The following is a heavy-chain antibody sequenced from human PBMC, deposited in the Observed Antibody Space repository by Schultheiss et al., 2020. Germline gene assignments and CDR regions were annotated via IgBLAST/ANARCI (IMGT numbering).Heavy chain of an antibody. V-gene: IGHV4-59*01. CDR2: IYYSGST. CDR3: ARGGSSWYLVGYYYYGMDV. CDR1: GGSISSYY. Sequence: SQTLSLTCTVSGGSISSYYWSWIRQPPGKGLEWIGYIYYSGSTNYNPSLKSRVTISVDTSKNQFSLKLSSVTAADTAVYYCARGGSSWYLVGYYYYGMDVWGQGTTVTVYS. D-gene: IGHD6-13*01. J-gene: IGHJ6*02.